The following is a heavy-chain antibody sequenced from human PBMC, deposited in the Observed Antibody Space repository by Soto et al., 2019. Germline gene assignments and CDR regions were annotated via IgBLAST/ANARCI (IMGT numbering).Heavy chain of an antibody. CDR2: IYTSGST. J-gene: IGHJ4*02. D-gene: IGHD3-22*01. V-gene: IGHV4-4*07. CDR1: GGSISSYY. CDR3: ARGPASTYYYDSSGYTPFDY. Sequence: SETLSRTCTVSGGSISSYYWSWIRQPAGKVLEWIGRIYTSGSTNYNPSLKSRVTMSVDTSKNQFSLKLRSVTAADTAVYYCARGPASTYYYDSSGYTPFDYGGQGALVTVSS.